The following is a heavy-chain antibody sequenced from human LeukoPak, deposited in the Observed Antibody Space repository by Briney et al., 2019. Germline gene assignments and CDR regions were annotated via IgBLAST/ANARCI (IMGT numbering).Heavy chain of an antibody. CDR1: GGSISSHY. CDR3: ARGEITIFGVLFDY. Sequence: SETLSLTCTVSGGSISSHYWSWIRQPPGKGLEWIGYIYYSGSTNYNPSLKSRVTISVDTSKNQFSLKLSSVTAADTAVYYCARGEITIFGVLFDYWGQGTLVTVSS. J-gene: IGHJ4*02. CDR2: IYYSGST. V-gene: IGHV4-59*11. D-gene: IGHD3-3*01.